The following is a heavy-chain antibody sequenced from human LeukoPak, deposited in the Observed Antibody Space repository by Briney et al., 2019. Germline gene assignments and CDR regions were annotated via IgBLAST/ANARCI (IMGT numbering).Heavy chain of an antibody. CDR3: ARVFSVAGTVFDY. V-gene: IGHV4-38-2*02. D-gene: IGHD6-19*01. CDR1: GYSISSGYY. CDR2: IYHSGGT. Sequence: PSETLSLACTVPGYSISSGYYWGWIRQPPVKGLEWIGSIYHSGGTYYNPSLKSRVTISVDTSKNQFSLKLSSVTAADTAVYYCARVFSVAGTVFDYWGQGTLVTVSS. J-gene: IGHJ4*02.